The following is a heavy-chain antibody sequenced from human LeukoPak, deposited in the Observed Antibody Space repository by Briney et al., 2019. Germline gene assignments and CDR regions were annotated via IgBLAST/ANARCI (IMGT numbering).Heavy chain of an antibody. CDR2: IYYSGST. J-gene: IGHJ4*02. Sequence: ASETLSLTCTVSGASLNSRSDYWGWIRQPPGKGLEWIGSIYYSGSTPYNPSLKSRATMSIDTSKNQSSLRLSSVTAAYTAVYSCARRPGEYGGNDFDYWGQGTLVTVSS. CDR1: GASLNSRSDY. CDR3: ARRPGEYGGNDFDY. V-gene: IGHV4-39*01. D-gene: IGHD4/OR15-4a*01.